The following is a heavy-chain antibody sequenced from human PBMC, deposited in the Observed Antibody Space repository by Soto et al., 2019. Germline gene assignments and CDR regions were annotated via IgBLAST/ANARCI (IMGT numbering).Heavy chain of an antibody. Sequence: PGGSLRLSCVASGFTFSSYGIHWVRQAPGKGLEWVAVISSDGNTKYYADSVKGRFTISRDNSKNTLYLQMDSLRPEDTAVYYCEKEVAVAGDFDYWGHGTLVTVSS. D-gene: IGHD6-19*01. CDR3: EKEVAVAGDFDY. CDR1: GFTFSSYG. CDR2: ISSDGNTK. V-gene: IGHV3-30*18. J-gene: IGHJ4*01.